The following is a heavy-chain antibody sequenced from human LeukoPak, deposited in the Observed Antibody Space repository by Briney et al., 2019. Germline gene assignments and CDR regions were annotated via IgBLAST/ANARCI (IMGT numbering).Heavy chain of an antibody. CDR3: ARDRGYYDSIDY. Sequence: GASVKVSCKASGYTFTSYAIHWVRQAPEQRLEWMGWINAGTGNTKYSQKFQDRVTITRDTSAGTAYMELSSLRSEDTAVFYCARDRGYYDSIDYWGQGTLVTVSS. CDR2: INAGTGNT. J-gene: IGHJ4*02. CDR1: GYTFTSYA. V-gene: IGHV1-3*01. D-gene: IGHD3-22*01.